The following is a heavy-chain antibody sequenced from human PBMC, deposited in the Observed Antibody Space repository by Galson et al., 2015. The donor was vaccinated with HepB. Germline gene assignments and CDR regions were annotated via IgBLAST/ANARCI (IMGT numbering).Heavy chain of an antibody. Sequence: SLRLSCAASGFTFSSYAMHWVRQAPGKGLEYVSAISSNGGSTYYANSVKGRFTISRDNSKNTLYLQMGSLRAEDIAVYYCATYDILTGYTFWGQGTLVTVSS. CDR2: ISSNGGST. V-gene: IGHV3-64*01. D-gene: IGHD3-9*01. CDR3: ATYDILTGYTF. CDR1: GFTFSSYA. J-gene: IGHJ4*02.